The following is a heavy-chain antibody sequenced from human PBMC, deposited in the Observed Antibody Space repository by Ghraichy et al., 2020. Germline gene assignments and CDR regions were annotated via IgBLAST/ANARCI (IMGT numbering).Heavy chain of an antibody. CDR2: INAGNGNT. V-gene: IGHV1-3*01. Sequence: ASVKVSCKASGYTFTSYAVHWVRQAPGQWLEWMGWINAGNGNTKYSDKFQGRLTITRDTSANTAYLDLSSLRSEDTAVYYCATGSRLDYWSQGALVTVSS. CDR1: GYTFTSYA. D-gene: IGHD6-13*01. J-gene: IGHJ4*02. CDR3: ATGSRLDY.